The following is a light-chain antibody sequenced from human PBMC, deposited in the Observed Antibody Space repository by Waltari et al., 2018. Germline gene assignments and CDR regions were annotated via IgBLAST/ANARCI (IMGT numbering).Light chain of an antibody. CDR1: SSDVGGYNY. CDR2: DVN. J-gene: IGLJ1*01. V-gene: IGLV2-14*03. Sequence: QSALTQPASVSGSPGQSITISCTGTSSDVGGYNYVSWYQQHPGKAPKLMIYDVNKRPEGVSNRFSGSKSGNTASLTISGLQAEDEADYYCNSFTSGGTYVFGTGTKVTVL. CDR3: NSFTSGGTYV.